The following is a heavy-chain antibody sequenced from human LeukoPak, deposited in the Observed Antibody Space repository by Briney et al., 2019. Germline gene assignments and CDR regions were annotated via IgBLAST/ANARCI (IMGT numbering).Heavy chain of an antibody. J-gene: IGHJ4*02. Sequence: PGGSLRLSCAASGFTISSYDMSWVRQAPGKGLEWVSSITDNGVSTYYADSVKGRFTISRDNSKNTLYVQMNSLKTEGTAVYYCTTSSSWYGIAYDYWGQGTLVTVSS. CDR2: ITDNGVST. D-gene: IGHD6-13*01. CDR1: GFTISSYD. CDR3: TTSSSWYGIAYDY. V-gene: IGHV3-23*01.